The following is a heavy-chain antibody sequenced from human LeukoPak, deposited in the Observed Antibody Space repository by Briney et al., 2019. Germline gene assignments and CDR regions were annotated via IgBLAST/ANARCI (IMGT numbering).Heavy chain of an antibody. CDR3: AREGGSHRPVDY. CDR1: GFTFSSYA. CDR2: ISSNGGST. V-gene: IGHV3-64*01. J-gene: IGHJ4*02. D-gene: IGHD1-26*01. Sequence: GGSLRLSCAASGFTFSSYAMHWVRQAPGKGLEYVSAISSNGGSTYYANSVKGRLTISRDNSKNTLYLQMGSLRAEDMAVYYCAREGGSHRPVDYWGQGTLVTVSS.